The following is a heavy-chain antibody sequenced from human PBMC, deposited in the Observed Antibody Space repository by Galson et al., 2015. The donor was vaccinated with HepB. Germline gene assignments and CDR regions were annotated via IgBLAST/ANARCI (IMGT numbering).Heavy chain of an antibody. Sequence: SLRLSCAASGFTFSSNAMSWVRQAPGKGLEWVSAITANGASTYYADSVKGRFTISRDNSRDTLYLQMNSLSAEDTAVYFCAKAIRGPFITFGYWGQGTLVTVSS. D-gene: IGHD3-10*01. CDR2: ITANGAST. CDR1: GFTFSSNA. V-gene: IGHV3-23*01. CDR3: AKAIRGPFITFGY. J-gene: IGHJ4*01.